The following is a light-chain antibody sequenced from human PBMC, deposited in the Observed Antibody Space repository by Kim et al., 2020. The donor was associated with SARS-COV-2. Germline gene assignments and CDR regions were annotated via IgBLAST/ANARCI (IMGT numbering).Light chain of an antibody. CDR3: QQYYSAPLT. CDR2: WAS. J-gene: IGKJ1*01. Sequence: DIVMTQSPDSLAVSLGERATINCKSSQSVLSSSNNKNYLTWYQQKAGQPPKLLISWASTRESGVPDRLSGSGSGTEFTLTISSLQAEDVAVYYCQQYYSAPLTFGQGTKVDIK. V-gene: IGKV4-1*01. CDR1: QSVLSSSNNKNY.